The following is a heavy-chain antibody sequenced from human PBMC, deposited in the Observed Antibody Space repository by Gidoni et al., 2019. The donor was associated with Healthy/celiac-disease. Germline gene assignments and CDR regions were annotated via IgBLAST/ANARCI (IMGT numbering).Heavy chain of an antibody. D-gene: IGHD2-2*01. CDR2: IYYSGST. Sequence: QVQLQESGPGLVKPSQTVSLTCTVSGGAISSGDYYWSWIRQPPGKGLEWIGYIYYSGSTHYNPSLKSRVTISVDTSKNQFSLKLSSVTAADTAVYYCASLPTGYCSSTSCREVDYWGQGTLVTVSS. J-gene: IGHJ4*02. CDR3: ASLPTGYCSSTSCREVDY. V-gene: IGHV4-30-4*01. CDR1: GGAISSGDYY.